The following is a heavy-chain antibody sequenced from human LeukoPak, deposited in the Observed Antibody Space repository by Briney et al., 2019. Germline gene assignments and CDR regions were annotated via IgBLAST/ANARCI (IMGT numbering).Heavy chain of an antibody. V-gene: IGHV3-30-3*01. CDR2: ISYDGSNK. CDR3: ARDRVWTVLY. D-gene: IGHD6-13*01. Sequence: GGSLRLSCAASGFTFSSYAMHWVRQAPGKGLEWVAVISYDGSNKYYADSVKGRFTISRDNSKNTLYLQMNSLRAEDTAVYYCARDRVWTVLYWGQGTLVSVSS. CDR1: GFTFSSYA. J-gene: IGHJ4*02.